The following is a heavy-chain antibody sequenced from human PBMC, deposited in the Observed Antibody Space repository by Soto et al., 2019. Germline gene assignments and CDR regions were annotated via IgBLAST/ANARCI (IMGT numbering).Heavy chain of an antibody. CDR1: GGTFSSYV. D-gene: IGHD2-2*01. CDR3: ARDRHTVNKVERYRSSTSGYWDYSYGLDV. CDR2: IIPIFTTA. J-gene: IGHJ6*02. Sequence: QVQLVQSGAEVKKPRSSVKVSCMASGGTFSSYVISWVRQAPGQGLEWMGGIIPIFTTANYAQKFHGRVTITADESTSTAYMGLSSLRSNYTAVYYCARDRHTVNKVERYRSSTSGYWDYSYGLDVCGQGTTVTVSS. V-gene: IGHV1-69*01.